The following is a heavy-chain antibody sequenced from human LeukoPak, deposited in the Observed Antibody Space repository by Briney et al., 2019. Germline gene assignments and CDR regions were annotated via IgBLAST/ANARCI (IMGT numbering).Heavy chain of an antibody. CDR3: ARQVAGSYGDYLEY. D-gene: IGHD6-19*01. Sequence: SETLSLTCTVSGGSISSSSYYWAWLRQPPGKGLEWIGSIYYSGRTYYNPSLKSRVTMSVDMSKNQCSLKLSSVTAADTAVYYCARQVAGSYGDYLEYWGQGTLVTVSS. CDR1: GGSISSSSYY. J-gene: IGHJ4*02. V-gene: IGHV4-39*01. CDR2: IYYSGRT.